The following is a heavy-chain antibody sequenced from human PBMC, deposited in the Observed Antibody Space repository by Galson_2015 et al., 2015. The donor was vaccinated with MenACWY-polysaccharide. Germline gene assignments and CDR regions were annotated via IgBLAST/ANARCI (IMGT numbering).Heavy chain of an antibody. D-gene: IGHD3-10*01. CDR2: ISGSGGGT. Sequence: SLRLSCAASGFTLCSYTMSWVRQGPRKGLEWVSTISGSGGGTYYVDSVKGRFSVSRDKSKNTVYLQMNTLRAEDTAVYYCAKANYNSGTFLYGMDVWGLGTTVTVSS. J-gene: IGHJ6*02. CDR1: GFTLCSYT. V-gene: IGHV3-23*01. CDR3: AKANYNSGTFLYGMDV.